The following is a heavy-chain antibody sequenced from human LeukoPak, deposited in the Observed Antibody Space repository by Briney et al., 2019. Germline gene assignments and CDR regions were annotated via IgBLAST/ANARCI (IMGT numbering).Heavy chain of an antibody. CDR2: INPNSGGT. CDR3: ASGSRRYCSSTSCYHYYYYYGMDV. V-gene: IGHV1-2*02. CDR1: GYTFTGYY. J-gene: IGHJ6*02. Sequence: EASVKLSCKASGYTFTGYYMHWVRQAPGQGLEWMGWINPNSGGTNYAQKFQGRVTMTRDTSISTAYMELSRLRSDDTAVYYCASGSRRYCSSTSCYHYYYYYGMDVWGQGTTVTVSS. D-gene: IGHD2-2*01.